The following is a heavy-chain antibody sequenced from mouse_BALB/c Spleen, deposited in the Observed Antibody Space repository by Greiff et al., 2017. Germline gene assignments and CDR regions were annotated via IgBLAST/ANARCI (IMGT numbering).Heavy chain of an antibody. J-gene: IGHJ2*01. CDR2: IDPSDSYT. CDR3: ASPFDY. Sequence: QVQLQQPGAELVKPGASVKLSCKASGYTFTSYWMHWVKQRPGQGLEWIGEIDPSDSYTNYNQKFKGKATLTVDKSSSTAYMQLSSLTSEDSAVYYCASPFDYWGQGTTLTVSS. CDR1: GYTFTSYW. V-gene: IGHV1-69*02.